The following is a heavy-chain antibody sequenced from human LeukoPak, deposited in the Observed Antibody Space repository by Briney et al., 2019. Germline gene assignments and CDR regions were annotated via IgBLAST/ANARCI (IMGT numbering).Heavy chain of an antibody. Sequence: SQTLSLTCAISGDSVSSNSAAWNWIRQSPSRGLEWLGRTYYRSKWYNDYAVSVKSRITINPDTSKNQFSLQLNSVTPEDTAVYYCAREYGTMIVVVSGGYFDYWGQGTLVTVSS. CDR2: TYYRSKWYN. J-gene: IGHJ4*02. D-gene: IGHD3-22*01. V-gene: IGHV6-1*01. CDR3: AREYGTMIVVVSGGYFDY. CDR1: GDSVSSNSAA.